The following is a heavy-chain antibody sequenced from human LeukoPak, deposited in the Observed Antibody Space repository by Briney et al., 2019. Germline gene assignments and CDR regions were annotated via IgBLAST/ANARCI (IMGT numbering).Heavy chain of an antibody. CDR1: GGSISSGSYY. CDR2: IYTSGST. D-gene: IGHD1-26*01. J-gene: IGHJ3*02. CDR3: ARDLGATYAFDI. Sequence: SQTLSLTCTVSGGSISSGSYYWSWIRQPAGKGLEWIGRIYTSGSTNYNPSLKSRVTISVDTSKNQFSLKLSSVTAADTAAYYCARDLGATYAFDIWGQGTMVTVSS. V-gene: IGHV4-61*02.